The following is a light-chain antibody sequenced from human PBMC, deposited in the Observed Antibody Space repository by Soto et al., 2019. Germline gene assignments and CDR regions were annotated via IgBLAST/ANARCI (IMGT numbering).Light chain of an antibody. CDR2: KAS. CDR3: QPNNSYSEA. CDR1: QTISSW. J-gene: IGKJ1*01. V-gene: IGKV1-5*03. Sequence: DIQMTQSPSTLSGSVGDRVTITCRASQTISSWLAWYQQKPGKAPKLLIYKASTLKSGVPSRFSGSGSGTEFTLTISSLQPDNFTTYYCQPNNSYSEAFGQRTKV.